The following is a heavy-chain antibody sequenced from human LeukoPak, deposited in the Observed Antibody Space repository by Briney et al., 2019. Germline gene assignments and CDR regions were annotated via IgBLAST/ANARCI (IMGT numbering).Heavy chain of an antibody. CDR2: ISSSGSTI. Sequence: GGSLRLSCAASGFTFSSYEMNWVRQAPGKGLEWVSYISSSGSTIYYADSVKGRFTISRDNAKNSLYLQMNSLRAEDTAVYCCARGAQTPYYYGMDVWGQGTTVTVSS. CDR1: GFTFSSYE. CDR3: ARGAQTPYYYGMDV. D-gene: IGHD3-16*01. V-gene: IGHV3-48*03. J-gene: IGHJ6*02.